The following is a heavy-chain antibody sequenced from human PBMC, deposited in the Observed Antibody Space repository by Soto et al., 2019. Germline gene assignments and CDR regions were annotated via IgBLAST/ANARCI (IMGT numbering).Heavy chain of an antibody. CDR1: GYTFTSYC. D-gene: IGHD4-17*01. J-gene: IGHJ6*02. CDR2: ISAYNGNT. CDR3: ARGGLFMTTVTTIYYYYGMDV. Sequence: GASVKVSCKASGYTFTSYCISWVLQAPGQGLEWMGWISAYNGNTNYAQKLQGRVTMTTDTSTSTAYMELRSLRSDDTAVYYCARGGLFMTTVTTIYYYYGMDVWGQGTTVTVSS. V-gene: IGHV1-18*04.